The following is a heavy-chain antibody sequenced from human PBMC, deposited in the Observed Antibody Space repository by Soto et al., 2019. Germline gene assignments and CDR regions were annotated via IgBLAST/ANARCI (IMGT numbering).Heavy chain of an antibody. D-gene: IGHD2-21*02. J-gene: IGHJ4*02. CDR1: GFTFSSYS. V-gene: IGHV3-21*01. Sequence: EVQLVESGGGLVKPGGSLRLSCAASGFTFSSYSMNWVRQAPGKGLEWVSSISSSSSYIYYADSVKGRFTISRDNAKNSLYLQMNSVRAEDTAVYYCARLQAYCGGDCYPAGLGYWGQGTLVTVSS. CDR3: ARLQAYCGGDCYPAGLGY. CDR2: ISSSSSYI.